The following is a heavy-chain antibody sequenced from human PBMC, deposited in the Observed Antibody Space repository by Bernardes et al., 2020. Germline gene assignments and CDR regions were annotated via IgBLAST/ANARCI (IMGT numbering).Heavy chain of an antibody. D-gene: IGHD3-22*01. CDR3: ARSARLAFRESYYYDSSGYYGFWGFDY. V-gene: IGHV3-7*01. CDR1: GFTFSSYW. CDR2: IKQDGSEK. J-gene: IGHJ4*02. Sequence: GGSLRLSCAASGFTFSSYWMSWVRQAPGKGLEWVANIKQDGSEKYYVDSVKGRFTISRDNAKNSLYLQMNSLRAEDTAVYYCARSARLAFRESYYYDSSGYYGFWGFDYWGQGTLVTVSS.